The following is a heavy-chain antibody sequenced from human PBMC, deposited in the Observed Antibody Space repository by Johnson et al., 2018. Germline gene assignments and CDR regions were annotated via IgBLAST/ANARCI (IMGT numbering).Heavy chain of an antibody. Sequence: VQLQESGGGLVQPGGSLRLSCAASGFTFRNYWMHWVRQAPGKGLVWVSRIKSDGSDPIYADSVEGRFTISRDNAKNTLSLQMNSLTAEDTAVYYCVRDGLGPITFDDGGQGTLITVSS. D-gene: IGHD3/OR15-3a*01. CDR3: VRDGLGPITFDD. J-gene: IGHJ4*02. CDR1: GFTFRNYW. V-gene: IGHV3-74*01. CDR2: IKSDGSDP.